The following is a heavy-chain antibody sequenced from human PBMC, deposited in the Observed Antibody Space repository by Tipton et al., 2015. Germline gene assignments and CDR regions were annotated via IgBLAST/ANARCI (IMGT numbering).Heavy chain of an antibody. CDR3: AKGHATRDYFDY. CDR1: GGSVSSGTYY. V-gene: IGHV4-61*01. CDR2: IYYSGST. Sequence: GLVKPSETLSLTCTVSGGSVSSGTYYWNWIRQPPGKGLEWIGYIYYSGSTYYNPSLKSRVTISVDTSKNQFSLKLSSVTAADTAVYYCAKGHATRDYFDYWGQGTLVTVSS. J-gene: IGHJ4*02. D-gene: IGHD1-1*01.